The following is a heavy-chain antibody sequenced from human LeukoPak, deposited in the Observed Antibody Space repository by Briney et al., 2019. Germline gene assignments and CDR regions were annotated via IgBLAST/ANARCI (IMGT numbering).Heavy chain of an antibody. CDR3: ASITREWPGY. CDR2: IYYSGST. CDR1: GGSISSSSYY. Sequence: PSETLSLTCTVSGGSISSSSYYWGWIRQPPGKGLEWIGSIYYSGSTYYNPSLKSRVTISVDTSKNQFSLKLSSVTAADTAVYYCASITREWPGYWGQGTLVTVSS. D-gene: IGHD3-10*01. J-gene: IGHJ4*02. V-gene: IGHV4-39*07.